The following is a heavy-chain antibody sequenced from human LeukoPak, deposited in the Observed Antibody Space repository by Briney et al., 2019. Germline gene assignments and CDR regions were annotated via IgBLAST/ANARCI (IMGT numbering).Heavy chain of an antibody. CDR1: GYTFTSYG. J-gene: IGHJ4*02. D-gene: IGHD3-10*01. Sequence: GASVKVSCKASGYTFTSYGISWVRQAPGQGLEWMGWISAYNGNTDYAQKLQGRVTMTTYTSTSTAYMELRSLRSDDTAVYYCARDQIWFGELLGYFDYWGQGTLVTVSS. CDR3: ARDQIWFGELLGYFDY. CDR2: ISAYNGNT. V-gene: IGHV1-18*01.